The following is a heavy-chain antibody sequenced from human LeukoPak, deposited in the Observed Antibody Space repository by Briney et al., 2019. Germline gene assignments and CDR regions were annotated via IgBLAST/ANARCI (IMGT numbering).Heavy chain of an antibody. Sequence: SETLSLTCTVSGGSISSYYWSWIRQPPGKGLEWIGYIYYSGSTNYNPSLKSRVTISVDTSKNQFSLKLSSVTAADTAVYYCASTGKTVVVVAATHRAEYFQHWGQGTLVTVSS. CDR1: GGSISSYY. CDR3: ASTGKTVVVVAATHRAEYFQH. J-gene: IGHJ1*01. CDR2: IYYSGST. D-gene: IGHD2-15*01. V-gene: IGHV4-59*12.